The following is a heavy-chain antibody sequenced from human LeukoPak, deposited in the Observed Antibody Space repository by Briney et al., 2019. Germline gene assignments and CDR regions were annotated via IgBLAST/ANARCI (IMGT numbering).Heavy chain of an antibody. J-gene: IGHJ4*02. Sequence: PGGSLRLSCAASGFTFSSYAMSWVRQAPGKGLEWVSAISGSGGSTYYADSVKGRFTISRDNSKNTLYLQMSSLRAEDTAVYYCAKDRTSGIVVVSPGTLWGQGALVTVSS. V-gene: IGHV3-23*01. CDR3: AKDRTSGIVVVSPGTL. CDR2: ISGSGGST. CDR1: GFTFSSYA. D-gene: IGHD2-21*01.